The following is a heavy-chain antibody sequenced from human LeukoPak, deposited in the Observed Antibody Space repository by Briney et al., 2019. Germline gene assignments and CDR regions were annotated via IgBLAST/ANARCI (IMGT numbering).Heavy chain of an antibody. Sequence: GGSLRLSCAGSGFTFSSYSMSWVRHAPGKGLEWVSYISGSGKTIYYADSVKGRFTISRDNSKNTLYLQMNSLRAEDTAVYYCAKDHMRDGYNYGYWYFDLWGRDTLVTVSS. CDR2: ISGSGKTI. V-gene: IGHV3-23*01. D-gene: IGHD5-24*01. J-gene: IGHJ2*01. CDR1: GFTFSSYS. CDR3: AKDHMRDGYNYGYWYFDL.